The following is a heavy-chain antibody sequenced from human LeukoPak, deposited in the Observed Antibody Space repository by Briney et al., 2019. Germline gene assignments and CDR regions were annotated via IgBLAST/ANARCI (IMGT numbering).Heavy chain of an antibody. D-gene: IGHD5/OR15-5a*01. J-gene: IGHJ4*02. CDR2: IWYDGGNK. CDR3: AKDLPPYYFDY. Sequence: GGSLRLSCAASGFTFSTYGMHWVRQAPGKGLEWVTFIWYDGGNKYYADSVKGRFTISRDNSKNTLSLQMNSLRAEDTAVYYCAKDLPPYYFDYWGQGTLVTVSS. V-gene: IGHV3-30*02. CDR1: GFTFSTYG.